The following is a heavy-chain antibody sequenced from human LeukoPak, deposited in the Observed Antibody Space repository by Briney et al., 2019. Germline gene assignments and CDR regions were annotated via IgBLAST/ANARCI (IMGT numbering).Heavy chain of an antibody. Sequence: SETLSLTCTVSGGSVSDYYWGWIRQPAGKGLEWIGRIYTSGSTNYNPSLKSRVTISVDKSKNQFSPKLNSVTAADTAVYYCARVGGSSSPLSAFDIWGPGTMVTVSS. CDR2: IYTSGST. CDR3: ARVGGSSSPLSAFDI. CDR1: GGSVSDYY. V-gene: IGHV4-4*07. D-gene: IGHD2-15*01. J-gene: IGHJ3*02.